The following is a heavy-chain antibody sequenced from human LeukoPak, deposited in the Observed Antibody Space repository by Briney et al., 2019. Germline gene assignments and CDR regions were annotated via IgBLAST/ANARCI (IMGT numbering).Heavy chain of an antibody. J-gene: IGHJ4*02. Sequence: GGSLRLSCAASGFTFSSYAMSWVRQAPGKGLEWVSAISGSGGSTYYADSVKGRFTISRDNSKNTLYLQMNSLRAEDTAVYYCAREGWQQLIMGRFDYWGQGTLVTVSS. CDR1: GFTFSSYA. D-gene: IGHD6-13*01. V-gene: IGHV3-23*01. CDR2: ISGSGGST. CDR3: AREGWQQLIMGRFDY.